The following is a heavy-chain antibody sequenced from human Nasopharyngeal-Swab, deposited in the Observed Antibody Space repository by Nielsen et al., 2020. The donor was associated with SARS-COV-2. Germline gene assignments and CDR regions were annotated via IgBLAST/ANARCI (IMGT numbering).Heavy chain of an antibody. CDR1: GYTFSSYW. J-gene: IGHJ4*02. Sequence: GESLKISCAGSGYTFSSYWMHWVRQAQGKGLGWVSRVNQDGSRTDYADSVRGRFTISRDNAKNTLYLQMNSLRVEDTAVYYCVKHQGSSSDQWGQGTLVTVSS. CDR2: VNQDGSRT. V-gene: IGHV3-74*01. CDR3: VKHQGSSSDQ.